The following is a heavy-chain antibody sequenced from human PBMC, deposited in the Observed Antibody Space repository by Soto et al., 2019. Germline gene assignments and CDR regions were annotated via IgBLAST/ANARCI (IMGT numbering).Heavy chain of an antibody. J-gene: IGHJ4*02. D-gene: IGHD6-19*01. Sequence: QLQLQESGPGLVKPSETLSLTCAVSGGSISSSNYYWGWIRQPPGKGLELIGNIYYSGSTYCNPSLKSRVTIYVDTSKSQFSLKLSSVTAADTAVYYCARLRSGPDNGWYWAFDYWGQGTLVTVSS. CDR2: IYYSGST. V-gene: IGHV4-39*01. CDR1: GGSISSSNYY. CDR3: ARLRSGPDNGWYWAFDY.